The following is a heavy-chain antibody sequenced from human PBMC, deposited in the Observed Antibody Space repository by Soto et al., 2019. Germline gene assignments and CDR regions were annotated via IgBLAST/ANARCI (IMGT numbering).Heavy chain of an antibody. CDR2: IYSGGST. D-gene: IGHD3-22*01. J-gene: IGHJ4*02. CDR3: AREESSGYYFDY. CDR1: VFTVSSNY. Sequence: PWGSPILSCAASVFTVSSNYMSWVRQAPGKGLEWVSVIYSGGSTYYADSVKGRFTISRDNSKNTLYLQMNSLRAEDTAVYYCAREESSGYYFDYWGQGTMVTVSS. V-gene: IGHV3-53*01.